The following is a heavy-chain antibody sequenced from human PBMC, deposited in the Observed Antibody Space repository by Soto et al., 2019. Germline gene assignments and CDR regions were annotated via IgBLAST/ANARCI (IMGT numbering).Heavy chain of an antibody. V-gene: IGHV1-8*01. CDR2: MNPNSGNT. CDR3: ARDFEYSSSSEAGY. D-gene: IGHD6-6*01. J-gene: IGHJ4*02. Sequence: GASVKVYCKASGYTFTSYDINWVQQATGQGLEWMGWMNPNSGNTGYAQKFQGRVTMTRNTSISTAYVELSRLRSEDTAVYYCARDFEYSSSSEAGYWGQGTLVTVPS. CDR1: GYTFTSYD.